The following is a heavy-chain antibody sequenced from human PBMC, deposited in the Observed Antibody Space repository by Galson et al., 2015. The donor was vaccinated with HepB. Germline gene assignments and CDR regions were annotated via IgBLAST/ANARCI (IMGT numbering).Heavy chain of an antibody. V-gene: IGHV4-34*01. Sequence: ETLSLTCAVYGGSFSGYYWSWIRQPPGKGLEWIGEINHSGSTNYNPSLKSRVTISVDTSKNLFSLKLSSVTAADTAVYYCARRGSGYRSWGQGTLVTVSS. J-gene: IGHJ5*02. CDR2: INHSGST. CDR3: ARRGSGYRS. D-gene: IGHD3-22*01. CDR1: GGSFSGYY.